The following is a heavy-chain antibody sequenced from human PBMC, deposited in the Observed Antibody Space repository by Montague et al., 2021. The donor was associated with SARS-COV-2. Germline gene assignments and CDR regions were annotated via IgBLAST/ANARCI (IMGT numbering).Heavy chain of an antibody. CDR2: IYYSGST. Sequence: SETLSLTCTVSGGSISSSCYYWGWIRQPPGKGLEWIGSIYYSGSTKYSPSLKSRLTISANTSKNQFSLKLTSVAAADTAVYYCARLRDGVVPSPILGVGPYYSYYYMDGWGRGTTVTVSS. CDR3: ARLRDGVVPSPILGVGPYYSYYYMDG. D-gene: IGHD3-10*01. J-gene: IGHJ6*03. V-gene: IGHV4-39*07. CDR1: GGSISSSCYY.